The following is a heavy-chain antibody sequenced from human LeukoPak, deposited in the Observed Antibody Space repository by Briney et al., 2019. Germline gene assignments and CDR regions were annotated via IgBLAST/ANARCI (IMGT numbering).Heavy chain of an antibody. V-gene: IGHV7-4-1*02. J-gene: IGHJ5*02. Sequence: GASVKVSCKASGYTFTSYAMNWVRQAPGQGLEWMGWINTNTGNPTYAQGFTGRFVFSLDTSVSTAYLQISSLKAEDTAVYYCARLGRVNRTVRGVINWFDPWGQGTLVTVSS. CDR2: INTNTGNP. D-gene: IGHD3-10*01. CDR3: ARLGRVNRTVRGVINWFDP. CDR1: GYTFTSYA.